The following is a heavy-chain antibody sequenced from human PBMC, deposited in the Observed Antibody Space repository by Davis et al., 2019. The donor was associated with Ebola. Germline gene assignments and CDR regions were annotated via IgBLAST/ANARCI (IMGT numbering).Heavy chain of an antibody. D-gene: IGHD2-2*02. CDR3: ARDGVVVVPAAILSYYYGMDV. Sequence: MPSETLSLTCAVYGGSFSGYYWSWIRQPPGKGLEWIGEINHSGSTNYNPSLKSRATISVDTSKNQFSLKLSSVTAADTAVYYCARDGVVVVPAAILSYYYGMDVWGQRTTVTVSS. J-gene: IGHJ6*02. V-gene: IGHV4-34*01. CDR2: INHSGST. CDR1: GGSFSGYY.